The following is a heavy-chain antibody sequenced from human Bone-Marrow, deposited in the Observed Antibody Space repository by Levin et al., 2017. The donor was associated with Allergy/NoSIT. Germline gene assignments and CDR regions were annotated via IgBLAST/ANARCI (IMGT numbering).Heavy chain of an antibody. Sequence: GESLKISCAASGFNFNTYTMNWVRQAPGKGPEWVSTIIGGSDATYYADSVKDRFTISRDTSKSTLFLQMVSLRAEDTAVYYCSTGDWSWGQGTLVTVSS. V-gene: IGHV3-23*01. D-gene: IGHD3-9*01. CDR1: GFNFNTYT. CDR3: STGDWS. CDR2: IIGGSDAT. J-gene: IGHJ5*02.